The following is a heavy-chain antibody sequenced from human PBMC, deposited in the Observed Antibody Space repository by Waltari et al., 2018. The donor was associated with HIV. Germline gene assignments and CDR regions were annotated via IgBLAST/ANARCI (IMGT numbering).Heavy chain of an antibody. J-gene: IGHJ4*02. CDR2: ISGDGST. V-gene: IGHV3-23*01. Sequence: EVQLLESGGGLIQPGGSLGLSCAASGFTFSGYAMSWVRQAPGKGLEWVSVISGDGSTYYAGSVKGRFTISRDTSKSTVYLQMNDLRAEDTALYFCAKLLVVAGTSADFWGQGILVTVSS. CDR1: GFTFSGYA. D-gene: IGHD6-19*01. CDR3: AKLLVVAGTSADF.